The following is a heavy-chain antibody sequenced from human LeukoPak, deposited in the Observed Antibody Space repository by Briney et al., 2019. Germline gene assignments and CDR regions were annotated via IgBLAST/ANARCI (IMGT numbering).Heavy chain of an antibody. V-gene: IGHV2-70*11. CDR2: IDWDEDK. CDR1: GFSFSTGEMC. Sequence: SGPTLVNPTQTLTLTCTFSGFSFSTGEMCVSWIRQPPGKALEWLARIDWDEDKYYSTSLKTRLTISKGTPKDQVVLTMTNMDPVDTATYYCALLRFFDWSLDYWGQGTLVTVSS. J-gene: IGHJ4*02. D-gene: IGHD3-9*01. CDR3: ALLRFFDWSLDY.